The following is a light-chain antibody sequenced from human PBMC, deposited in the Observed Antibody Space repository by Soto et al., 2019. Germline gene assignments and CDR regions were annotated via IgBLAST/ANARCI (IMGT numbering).Light chain of an antibody. CDR1: QSVSSSY. V-gene: IGKV3-15*01. CDR3: QQNNTWLPYT. J-gene: IGKJ2*01. Sequence: EIVLTQSPATLCLSPGERATLSWRASQSVSSSYLAWYQQKPGQATRPIIYGASTRAIGIPPRFSGSGSGTEFTLTFGSLQSEDFAFYYGQQNNTWLPYTFGQGTKVDIK. CDR2: GAS.